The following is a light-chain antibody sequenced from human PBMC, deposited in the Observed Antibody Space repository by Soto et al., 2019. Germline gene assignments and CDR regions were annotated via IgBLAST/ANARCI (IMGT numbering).Light chain of an antibody. CDR2: DAS. CDR1: QSVSSY. CDR3: QQRSNWPPAIT. J-gene: IGKJ5*01. Sequence: EIVLTQSPATLSSSAWERATLSWRASQSVSSYLAWYQQKPGQAPRLLLYDASNRATGIPARFSGSGSGTDFNLTLSSLEPEDFAVYYCQQRSNWPPAITFGQGTRLEIK. V-gene: IGKV3-11*01.